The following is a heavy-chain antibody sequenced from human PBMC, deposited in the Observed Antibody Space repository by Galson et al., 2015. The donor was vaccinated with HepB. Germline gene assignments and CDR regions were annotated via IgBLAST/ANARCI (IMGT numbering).Heavy chain of an antibody. V-gene: IGHV1-3*01. J-gene: IGHJ4*02. Sequence: SVKVSCKASGYTFTSYAMHWVRQAPGQRLEWMGWINAGNGNTKYSQKFQGRVTITRDTSASTAYMELSSLRSEDTAVYYCARYPWAKYYFDYWGQGTLVTVSS. D-gene: IGHD7-27*01. CDR2: INAGNGNT. CDR3: ARYPWAKYYFDY. CDR1: GYTFTSYA.